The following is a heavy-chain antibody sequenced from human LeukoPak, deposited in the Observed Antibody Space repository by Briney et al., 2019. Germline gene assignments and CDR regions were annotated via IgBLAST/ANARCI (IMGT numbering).Heavy chain of an antibody. D-gene: IGHD5-24*01. CDR1: GFTFSTYD. J-gene: IGHJ4*02. Sequence: GGSLRLSCAASGFTFSTYDMSWVRQAPGKGLEWVSVISGNGGSTHYADSVKGRFTISRDNSKNTLYLQMNGLRAEDTAVYYCAKDGVMAGHYLDYWGQGTLVTVSS. CDR2: ISGNGGST. CDR3: AKDGVMAGHYLDY. V-gene: IGHV3-23*01.